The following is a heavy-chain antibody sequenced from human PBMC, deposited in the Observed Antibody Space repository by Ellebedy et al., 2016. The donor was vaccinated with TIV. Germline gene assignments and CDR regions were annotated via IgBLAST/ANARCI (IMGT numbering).Heavy chain of an antibody. Sequence: GGSLRLSCAASGFTFSSYAMSWVRQAPGKGLEWVSVISGSGGGTSYTDSVKGRFTISRDNAKNTLSLQMHSLRAEDTAVYYCAKSHDSSGYPYVGAFDIWGQGTMVTASS. D-gene: IGHD3-22*01. CDR1: GFTFSSYA. J-gene: IGHJ3*02. CDR2: ISGSGGGT. V-gene: IGHV3-23*01. CDR3: AKSHDSSGYPYVGAFDI.